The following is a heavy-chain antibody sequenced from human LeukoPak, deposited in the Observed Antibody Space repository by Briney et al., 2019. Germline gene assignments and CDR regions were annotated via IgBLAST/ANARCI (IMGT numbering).Heavy chain of an antibody. J-gene: IGHJ4*02. D-gene: IGHD3-10*01. CDR2: INEDGGGK. V-gene: IGHV3-7*01. CDR1: GFTFSKYW. CDR3: ARESPITMGPFDY. Sequence: GGSLRLSFAASGFTFSKYWMSWVRQAPGKGLEWVANINEDGGGKYYVDSVRGRFTISRDNAKNSLYLQMNSLRAEDTAVYYCARESPITMGPFDYWGQGTLVTVSS.